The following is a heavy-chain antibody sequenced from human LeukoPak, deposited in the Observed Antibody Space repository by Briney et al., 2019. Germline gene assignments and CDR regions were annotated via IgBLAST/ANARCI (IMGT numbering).Heavy chain of an antibody. CDR1: GFTFSDYY. CDR2: ISSSGSTI. J-gene: IGHJ6*03. Sequence: GGSLRLSCAASGFTFSDYYMSWIRQAPGKGLEWVSYISSSGSTIYYADSVKGRFTISRDNSKNTLYLQMNSLRAEDTAVYYCAKDGIAAPPGYYYYYYMDVWGKGTTVTVSS. D-gene: IGHD6-6*01. V-gene: IGHV3-11*04. CDR3: AKDGIAAPPGYYYYYYMDV.